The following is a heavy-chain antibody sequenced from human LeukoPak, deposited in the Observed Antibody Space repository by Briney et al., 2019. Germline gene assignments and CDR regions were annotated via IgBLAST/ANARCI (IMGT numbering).Heavy chain of an antibody. CDR2: IYYSGST. J-gene: IGHJ6*03. CDR1: GGSISSYF. CDR3: ARVGGYSYGPRFFMDV. Sequence: PSETLSLTCTVSGGSISSYFWSWIRQPPGKGLQWIGYIYYSGSTIYNPSLKSRVTISVDTSKNQFSLKLSSVTAADTAVYYCARVGGYSYGPRFFMDVWGKGTTVTVSS. D-gene: IGHD5-18*01. V-gene: IGHV4-59*12.